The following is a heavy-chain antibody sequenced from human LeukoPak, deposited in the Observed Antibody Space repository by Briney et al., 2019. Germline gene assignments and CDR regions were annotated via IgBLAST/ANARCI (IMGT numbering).Heavy chain of an antibody. Sequence: SETLSLTCAVYGGSFSGYYWSWIRQPPGKGLEWIGEINHSGSTNYNPSLKSRVTISVDTSKNQFSLKLSSVTAADTAVYYCARGRRYCSSTSCYYRGYYYYGMDVWGQGTTVTASS. D-gene: IGHD2-2*01. CDR2: INHSGST. CDR1: GGSFSGYY. J-gene: IGHJ6*02. V-gene: IGHV4-34*01. CDR3: ARGRRYCSSTSCYYRGYYYYGMDV.